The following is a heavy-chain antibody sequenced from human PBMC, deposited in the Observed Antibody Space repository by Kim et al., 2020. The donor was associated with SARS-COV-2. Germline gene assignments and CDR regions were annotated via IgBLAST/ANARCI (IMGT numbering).Heavy chain of an antibody. V-gene: IGHV3-33*01. CDR1: GFTFSSYG. Sequence: GGSLRLSCAASGFTFSSYGMHWVRQAPDKGLEWVAVIWYDGSNIYYADSVKGRFTISRDNSKNTLYLQMNSLRAEDTAVYYCARDRSPHRLTGFASDAFDVWGQGTMVTVS. D-gene: IGHD3-9*01. J-gene: IGHJ3*01. CDR3: ARDRSPHRLTGFASDAFDV. CDR2: IWYDGSNI.